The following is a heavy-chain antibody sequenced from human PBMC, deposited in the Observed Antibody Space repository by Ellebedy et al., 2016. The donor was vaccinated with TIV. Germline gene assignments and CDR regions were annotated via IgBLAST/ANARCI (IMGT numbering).Heavy chain of an antibody. CDR3: ARAGRGSSSWYVSG. V-gene: IGHV3-7*03. J-gene: IGHJ4*02. CDR2: IKQDRSEK. CDR1: GFTFSTYW. Sequence: PGGSLRLSCAASGFTFSTYWMSWVRQAPGKGLEWVANIKQDRSEKYYVDSVKGRFTISRDNAKNSLYLQMNSLRAEDTDIYYCARAGRGSSSWYVSGWGQGTLVTVSS. D-gene: IGHD6-13*01.